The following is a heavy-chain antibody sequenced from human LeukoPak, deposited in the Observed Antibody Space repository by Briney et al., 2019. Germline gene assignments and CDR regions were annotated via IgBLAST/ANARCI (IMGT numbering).Heavy chain of an antibody. D-gene: IGHD3-3*01. CDR3: ARKRGDFWSGYSTTYYYYYMDV. CDR1: GRSISSTYY. J-gene: IGHJ6*03. Sequence: DTLSLPCTLWGRSISSTYYWDWIRQPPGTGLEWIGSTYYRGTPHYNPSLKSLLPISEDPSKTHFSMKQRSVTAADRAVYYCARKRGDFWSGYSTTYYYYYMDVWGKGTTVTVSS. CDR2: TYYRGTP. V-gene: IGHV4-39*07.